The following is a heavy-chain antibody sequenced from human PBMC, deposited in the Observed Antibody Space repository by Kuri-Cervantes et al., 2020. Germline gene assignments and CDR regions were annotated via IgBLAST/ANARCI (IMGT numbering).Heavy chain of an antibody. CDR1: GGSVSSGSYY. Sequence: GSLRLSCTVSGGSVSSGSYYWSWIRQPPGKGLEWIGSIYYSGSTYYNPSLKSRVTISVDTSKNQFSLKLSSVTAADTAVYYCARAKVTMVRGVIRYFDYWGQGTLVTVSS. J-gene: IGHJ4*02. D-gene: IGHD3-10*01. V-gene: IGHV4-39*07. CDR2: IYYSGST. CDR3: ARAKVTMVRGVIRYFDY.